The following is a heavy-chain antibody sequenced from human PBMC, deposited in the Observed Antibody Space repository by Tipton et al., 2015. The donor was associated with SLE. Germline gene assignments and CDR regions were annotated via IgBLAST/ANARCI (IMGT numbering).Heavy chain of an antibody. Sequence: TLSLTCTVSGGSISSYYWSWIRQPPGKGLEWIGYIYTSGSTNYNPSLNSRVTISVDTSKNQFSLKLSSVTAADTAVYYCARKDFDSSGYYFDYWGQGTLVTVSS. CDR2: IYTSGST. CDR1: GGSISSYY. J-gene: IGHJ4*02. D-gene: IGHD3-22*01. V-gene: IGHV4-4*08. CDR3: ARKDFDSSGYYFDY.